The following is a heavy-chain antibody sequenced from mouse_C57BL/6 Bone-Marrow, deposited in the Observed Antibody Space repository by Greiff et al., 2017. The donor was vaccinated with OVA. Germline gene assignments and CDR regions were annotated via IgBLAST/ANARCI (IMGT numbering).Heavy chain of an antibody. V-gene: IGHV14-4*01. CDR3: TRAITTVVYWYFDV. J-gene: IGHJ1*03. Sequence: EVQRVESGAELVRPGASVKLSCTASGFNIKDDYMHWVKQRPEQGLEWIGWIDPENGDTEYASKFQGKATITADTSSNTAYLQLSSLTSEDTAVYYCTRAITTVVYWYFDVWGTGTTVTVSS. CDR2: IDPENGDT. D-gene: IGHD1-1*01. CDR1: GFNIKDDY.